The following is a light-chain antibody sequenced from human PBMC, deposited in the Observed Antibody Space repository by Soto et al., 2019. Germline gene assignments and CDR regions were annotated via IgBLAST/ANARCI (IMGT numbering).Light chain of an antibody. CDR1: SSNVGINA. V-gene: IGLV1-44*01. CDR3: AAWDDSLSGPV. J-gene: IGLJ3*02. CDR2: NSN. Sequence: QLVLTQPPSASGTPGQRVTISCSGSSSNVGINAVNWYQQLPGTAPKLLIYNSNQRPSGVPDRFSGSKSGTSASLAISGLQSEDEADYYCAAWDDSLSGPVFGGGTKLTVL.